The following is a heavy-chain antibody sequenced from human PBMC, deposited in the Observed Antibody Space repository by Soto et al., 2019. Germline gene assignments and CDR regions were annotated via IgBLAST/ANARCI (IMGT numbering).Heavy chain of an antibody. Sequence: EVQLVQSGAEVRKPGESLKISCKGSGYPFTTNWSAWVRQMPGKGLERMGSIYPSDSDTRYIQSFQGQVTISVDKSISTAYLQWNSLKASDTATYYCARGTGYHNYWGQGTLVTVSS. V-gene: IGHV5-51*01. J-gene: IGHJ4*02. D-gene: IGHD5-12*01. CDR2: IYPSDSDT. CDR3: ARGTGYHNY. CDR1: GYPFTTNW.